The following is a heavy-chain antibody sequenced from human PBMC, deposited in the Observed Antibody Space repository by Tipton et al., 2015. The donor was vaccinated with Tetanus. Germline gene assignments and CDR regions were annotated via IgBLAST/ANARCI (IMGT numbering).Heavy chain of an antibody. CDR2: IHSGRV. Sequence: TLSLTCTVSVGSVNSGTYHWDWIRQPPEKGLEWIGGIHSGRVSYSPSLGSRLTLSIDTSKNHLSLRLSSLAAADTAVYYCARTVFRSPDWLWASAFDLWGQGKMVTVSS. J-gene: IGHJ3*01. CDR1: VGSVNSGTYH. CDR3: ARTVFRSPDWLWASAFDL. V-gene: IGHV4-39*02. D-gene: IGHD3-9*01.